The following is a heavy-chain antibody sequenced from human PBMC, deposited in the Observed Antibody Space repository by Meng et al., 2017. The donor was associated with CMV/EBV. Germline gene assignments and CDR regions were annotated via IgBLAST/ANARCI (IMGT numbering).Heavy chain of an antibody. CDR2: IIPVFGTA. Sequence: QVQLVQSGAEVKKPGASVKVSCKASGYTFTGYYMHWVRQAPGQGLEWMGWIIPVFGTANYAQKLQGRVTITADESTSTAYMELSSLRSEDTAVYYCARSYYDSSGYLGFDPWGQGTLVTVSS. D-gene: IGHD3-22*01. V-gene: IGHV1-69*01. J-gene: IGHJ5*02. CDR1: GYTFTGYY. CDR3: ARSYYDSSGYLGFDP.